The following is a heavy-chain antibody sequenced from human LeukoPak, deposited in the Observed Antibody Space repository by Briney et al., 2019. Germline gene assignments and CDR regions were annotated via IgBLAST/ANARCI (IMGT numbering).Heavy chain of an antibody. J-gene: IGHJ3*02. V-gene: IGHV1-2*02. CDR1: GYTFTRYA. CDR2: INPNSGGT. Sequence: ASVKVSCKASGYTFTRYAMNWVRQAPGQGLEWMGWINPNSGGTNYAQKFQGRVTMTRDTSISTAYMDLSRLRSDDTAVYYCARDKSESYPAGAFDIWGQGTMVTVSS. D-gene: IGHD1-26*01. CDR3: ARDKSESYPAGAFDI.